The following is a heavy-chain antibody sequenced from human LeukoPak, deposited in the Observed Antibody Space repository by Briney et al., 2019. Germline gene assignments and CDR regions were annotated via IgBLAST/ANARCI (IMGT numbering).Heavy chain of an antibody. CDR1: GGSISGYY. CDR2: VYYSENT. CDR3: TRRVAITGTPKAYFDY. Sequence: PSETLSLTCSVSGGSISGYYWSWIRQPPGKELEWIGYVYYSENTKYNPSLESRVTISLDTSKNQLSLRLNSATTADTAVYFCTRRVAITGTPKAYFDYWGQGILVTVSS. D-gene: IGHD1-20*01. V-gene: IGHV4-59*08. J-gene: IGHJ4*02.